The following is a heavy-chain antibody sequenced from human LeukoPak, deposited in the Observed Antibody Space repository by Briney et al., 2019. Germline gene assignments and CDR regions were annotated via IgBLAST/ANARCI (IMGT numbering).Heavy chain of an antibody. J-gene: IGHJ4*02. Sequence: GGSLRLSCAASGFTVSSNYMTWVRQAPGKGLEWVSAISGSGGSTYYADSVKGRFTISRDNSKNTLYLQMNSLRAEDTAVYYCAGWTYYYDSSGYNGDYWGQGTLVTVSS. CDR1: GFTVSSNY. D-gene: IGHD3-22*01. CDR2: ISGSGGST. V-gene: IGHV3-23*01. CDR3: AGWTYYYDSSGYNGDY.